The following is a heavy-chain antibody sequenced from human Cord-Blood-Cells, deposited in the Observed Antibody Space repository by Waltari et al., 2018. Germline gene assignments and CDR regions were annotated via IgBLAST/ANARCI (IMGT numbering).Heavy chain of an antibody. D-gene: IGHD1-1*01. J-gene: IGHJ4*02. V-gene: IGHV1-69*01. CDR1: GGTFSSYA. CDR2: RIPIFGTA. Sequence: VQLVQSGAEVKKPGSSVQLYCKASGGTFSSYAISWVRQAPGQGLEWMGGRIPIFGTANYAQKFQGRVTITADESTSTAYMELSSLRSEDTAVYYCARDRGTGDYFDCWGQGTLVTVSA. CDR3: ARDRGTGDYFDC.